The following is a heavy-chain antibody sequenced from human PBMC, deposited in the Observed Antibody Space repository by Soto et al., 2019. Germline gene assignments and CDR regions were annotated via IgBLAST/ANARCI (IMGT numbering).Heavy chain of an antibody. D-gene: IGHD4-17*01. CDR1: GFTFSSYS. CDR3: ARDQQNYGDSEPHWFDP. Sequence: LRLSCAASGFTFSSYSMNWVRQAPGKGLEWVSSISSSSSYIYYADSVKGRFTISRDNAKNSLYLQMNSLRAEDTAVYYCARDQQNYGDSEPHWFDPWARQPWSPLPQ. J-gene: IGHJ5*02. V-gene: IGHV3-21*01. CDR2: ISSSSSYI.